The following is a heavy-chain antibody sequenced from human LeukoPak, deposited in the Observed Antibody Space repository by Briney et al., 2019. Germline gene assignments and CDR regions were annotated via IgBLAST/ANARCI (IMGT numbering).Heavy chain of an antibody. CDR3: ARARGDVVVPAAIYDYYYYMDV. Sequence: SETLSLTPTVSRGSLSVYYWSSIPETPGKGLGWIGYIYYSGSINYNPPIQSRVAISVDTSKNQLSLKCSSVTAPDTAVYYCARARGDVVVPAAIYDYYYYMDVWGKGTTVTVSS. CDR1: RGSLSVYY. D-gene: IGHD2-2*02. V-gene: IGHV4-59*01. CDR2: IYYSGSI. J-gene: IGHJ6*03.